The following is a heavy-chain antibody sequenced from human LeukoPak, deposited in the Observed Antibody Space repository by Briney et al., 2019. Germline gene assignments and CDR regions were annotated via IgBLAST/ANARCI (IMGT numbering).Heavy chain of an antibody. CDR2: IHHSGHT. J-gene: IGHJ4*02. CDR3: ARRSTDGYLEYFYT. Sequence: SETLSLTCTVSGDSVNNNDAYWAWVRQPPGKGLEWIVTIHHSGHTFYNPSLRSRVTISLDTSKNQFSLRLSSVTAADTALYYCARRSTDGYLEYFYTWGQGTLVTVSS. D-gene: IGHD5-24*01. V-gene: IGHV4-39*01. CDR1: GDSVNNNDAY.